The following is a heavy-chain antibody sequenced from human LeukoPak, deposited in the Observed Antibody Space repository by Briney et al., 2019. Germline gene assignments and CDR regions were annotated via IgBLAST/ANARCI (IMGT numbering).Heavy chain of an antibody. CDR1: GDSVSSNNGA. Sequence: SQTLSLTCAISGDSVSSNNGAWNWIRQSPSRGLEWLGRAYYRSKWYDDYAGSVKGRITISPDTSKNQFSLQMYSVTPEDTAVYYCARDVGSSGWYTFAYWGQATLVTVSS. V-gene: IGHV6-1*01. J-gene: IGHJ4*02. D-gene: IGHD6-19*01. CDR2: AYYRSKWYD. CDR3: ARDVGSSGWYTFAY.